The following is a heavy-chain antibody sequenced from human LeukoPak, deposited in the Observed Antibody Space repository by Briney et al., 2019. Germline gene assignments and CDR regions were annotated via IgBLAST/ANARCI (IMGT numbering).Heavy chain of an antibody. CDR3: TTAPLFGELYY. V-gene: IGHV3-15*01. CDR1: GFTFSNAW. Sequence: PGGSLRLSCAASGFTFSNAWMSWVRQAPGKGLEWVGRIKSKTDGGTTDYAAPVKGRFTISRGDSKSTLYLQMNSLKTEDTAVYYCTTAPLFGELYYWGQGTLVTVSS. CDR2: IKSKTDGGTT. D-gene: IGHD3-10*01. J-gene: IGHJ4*02.